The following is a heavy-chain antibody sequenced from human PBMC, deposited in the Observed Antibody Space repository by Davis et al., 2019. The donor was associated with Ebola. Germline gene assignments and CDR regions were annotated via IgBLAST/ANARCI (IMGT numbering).Heavy chain of an antibody. V-gene: IGHV1-2*02. CDR3: ARDMTRYNWNYGGY. CDR1: GYTFTSYD. Sequence: ASVKVSCKASGYTFTSYDINWVRQATGQGLEWMGWINPNSGGTNYAQKFQGRVTMTRDTSISTAYMELSRLRSDDTAVYYCARDMTRYNWNYGGYWGQGTLVTVSS. CDR2: INPNSGGT. D-gene: IGHD1-7*01. J-gene: IGHJ4*02.